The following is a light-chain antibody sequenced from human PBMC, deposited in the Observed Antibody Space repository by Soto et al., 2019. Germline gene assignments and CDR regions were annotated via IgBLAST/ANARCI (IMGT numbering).Light chain of an antibody. V-gene: IGKV1-5*03. CDR3: QQYNSYSSYT. Sequence: DIQVTQSPSTLSASVGDRVTITCRARQSISSWVAWYQQKPGKAPKLLIYKASSLESGVPSRFSGSGSGTEFTLTISSLQPDDFATYYCQQYNSYSSYTFGQGTKLEIK. CDR1: QSISSW. CDR2: KAS. J-gene: IGKJ2*01.